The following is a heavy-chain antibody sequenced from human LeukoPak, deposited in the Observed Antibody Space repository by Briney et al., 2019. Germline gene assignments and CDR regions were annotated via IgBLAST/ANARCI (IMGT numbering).Heavy chain of an antibody. CDR1: GFTFSSYW. D-gene: IGHD6-19*01. CDR3: ARDIMPGQWLESFSFDY. CDR2: INSDGSST. Sequence: PGGSLRLSCAASGFTFSSYWMHWVRQAPGKGLVWVSHINSDGSSTSYADSVKGRFTISRDNAKNTLYLQMNSLRAEDTAVYYCARDIMPGQWLESFSFDYWGQGTLVTVSS. V-gene: IGHV3-74*01. J-gene: IGHJ4*02.